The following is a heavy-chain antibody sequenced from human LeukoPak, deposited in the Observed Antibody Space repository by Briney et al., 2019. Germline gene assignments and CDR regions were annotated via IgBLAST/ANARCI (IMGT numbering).Heavy chain of an antibody. CDR1: GGSISSGSYY. CDR2: IYTGGST. Sequence: SETLSLTCTVSGGSISSGSYYWSWIRQPAGKGLEWIGRIYTGGSTNYNPSLKSRVTISVDTSKNQFSLKLSSVTAADTAVYYCAREVTIFGVVTRARFDPWGQGTLVTVSS. D-gene: IGHD3-3*01. CDR3: AREVTIFGVVTRARFDP. J-gene: IGHJ5*02. V-gene: IGHV4-61*02.